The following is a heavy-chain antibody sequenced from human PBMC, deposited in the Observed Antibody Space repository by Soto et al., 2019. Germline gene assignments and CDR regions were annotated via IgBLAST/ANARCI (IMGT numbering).Heavy chain of an antibody. Sequence: SGPTCDPTQTLTLTCTFSGFSLSTSGVGVGWIRQPPGKALEWLALIYWNDDKRYSPSLKSRLTITKDTSKNQVVLTMTNMDPVDTATYYCARSKRITMARGNPGMDVWGQGTTVTVSS. J-gene: IGHJ6*02. CDR1: GFSLSTSGVG. CDR3: ARSKRITMARGNPGMDV. V-gene: IGHV2-5*01. D-gene: IGHD3-10*01. CDR2: IYWNDDK.